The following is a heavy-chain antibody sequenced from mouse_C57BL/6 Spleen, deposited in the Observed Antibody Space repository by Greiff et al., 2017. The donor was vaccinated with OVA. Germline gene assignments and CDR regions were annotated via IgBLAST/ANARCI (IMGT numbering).Heavy chain of an antibody. CDR1: GYTFTEYT. Sequence: VQLLESGAELVKPGASVKLSCKASGYTFTEYTIHWVKQRSGQGLEWIGWFYPGSGSINYNEKFKGKATLTVDKSSSTAYMELSSLTSEDSAVYFCARHEEGREDYYAMDYWGQGTSVTVSS. CDR3: ARHEEGREDYYAMDY. V-gene: IGHV1-62-2*01. J-gene: IGHJ4*01. CDR2: FYPGSGSI.